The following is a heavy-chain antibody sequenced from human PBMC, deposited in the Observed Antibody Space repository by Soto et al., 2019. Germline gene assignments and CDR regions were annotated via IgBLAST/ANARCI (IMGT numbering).Heavy chain of an antibody. V-gene: IGHV3-30-3*01. CDR2: ISYDGSNK. CDR1: GFTFSSYA. J-gene: IGHJ4*02. CDR3: AKDAAPTYYYDSSGFGLFDY. D-gene: IGHD3-22*01. Sequence: GGSLRLSCAASGFTFSSYAMHWVRQAPGKGLEWVAVISYDGSNKYYADSVKGRFTISRDNSKNTLYLQMNSLRAEDTAVYYCAKDAAPTYYYDSSGFGLFDYWGQGTLVTVSS.